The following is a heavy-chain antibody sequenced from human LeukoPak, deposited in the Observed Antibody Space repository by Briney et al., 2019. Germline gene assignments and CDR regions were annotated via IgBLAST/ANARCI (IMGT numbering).Heavy chain of an antibody. CDR2: ISGSGGST. V-gene: IGHV3-23*01. J-gene: IGHJ4*02. CDR3: ARDNPMVYATYDH. CDR1: GFTFSSYG. D-gene: IGHD2-8*01. Sequence: GGSLRLSCAASGFTFSSYGMSWVRQAPGKGLEWVSAISGSGGSTYYADSVKGRFTISRDNSKNTLYLQMTSLRADDTAVYYCARDNPMVYATYDHWGQGTLVTVSS.